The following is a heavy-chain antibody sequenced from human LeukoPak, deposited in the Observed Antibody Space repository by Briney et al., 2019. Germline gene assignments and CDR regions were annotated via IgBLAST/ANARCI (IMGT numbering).Heavy chain of an antibody. Sequence: GGSLRLSCAASGFTFSSYSMSWVRQAPGKGLEWVANIKQDGSEKYYVDSVKGRFTISRDNAKNSLYLQMNSLRAEDTAVYYCATEGCSGGSCQNYYYYGMDVWGQGTTVTVSS. V-gene: IGHV3-7*01. CDR1: GFTFSSYS. D-gene: IGHD2-15*01. CDR2: IKQDGSEK. J-gene: IGHJ6*02. CDR3: ATEGCSGGSCQNYYYYGMDV.